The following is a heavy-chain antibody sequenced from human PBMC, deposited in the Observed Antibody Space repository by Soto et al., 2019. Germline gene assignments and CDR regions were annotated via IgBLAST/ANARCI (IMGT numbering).Heavy chain of an antibody. J-gene: IGHJ3*01. Sequence: EVQLVESGGGLVKPGGSLRLSCAASGSTFSSYSMNWVRQAPGKGLEWVSSISSSSSYIYYADSVKGRFTISRDNAKNSLYLQMNSLRAEDTAVYYCARDPLTTVTNAAFDLWGQGTMVTVSS. CDR1: GSTFSSYS. V-gene: IGHV3-21*01. CDR2: ISSSSSYI. D-gene: IGHD4-17*01. CDR3: ARDPLTTVTNAAFDL.